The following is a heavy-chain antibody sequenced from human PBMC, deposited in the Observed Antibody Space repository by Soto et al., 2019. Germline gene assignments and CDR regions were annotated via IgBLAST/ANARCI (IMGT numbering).Heavy chain of an antibody. J-gene: IGHJ4*02. CDR1: GYTFTSYY. CDR2: INPSGGST. V-gene: IGHV1-46*01. Sequence: ASVKVSCKASGYTFTSYYMHWVRQAPGQGLEWMGIINPSGGSTSYAQKFQGRVTMTRDTSTSTVYMELSSLRSEDTAVYYCARGRSYYDSSGYEAFDYWGQGTLVTVSS. D-gene: IGHD3-22*01. CDR3: ARGRSYYDSSGYEAFDY.